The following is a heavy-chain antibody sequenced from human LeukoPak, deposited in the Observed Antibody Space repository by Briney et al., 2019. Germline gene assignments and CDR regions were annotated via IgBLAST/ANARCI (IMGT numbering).Heavy chain of an antibody. J-gene: IGHJ4*02. CDR1: GGTFSSYA. V-gene: IGHV1-69*06. Sequence: SVKVSCKASGGTFSSYAISWVRQAPGQGLEWMGGIIPIFGTGNYAQKFQGRVTITADKSTSTAYMELSSLRSEDTAVYYCAREYSSSGYYFDYWGQGTLVTVSS. CDR2: IIPIFGTG. CDR3: AREYSSSGYYFDY. D-gene: IGHD6-6*01.